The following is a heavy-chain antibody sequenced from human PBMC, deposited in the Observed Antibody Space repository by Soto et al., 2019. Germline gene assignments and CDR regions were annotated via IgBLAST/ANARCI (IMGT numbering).Heavy chain of an antibody. Sequence: LRLSCAASGFTLSSFWMSWVRQAPGKGLEWVASIEQGGTETYYVDSVKGRFTISRDNAKNSLFLQMHSLRAEDTAVYFCARHHGYSGSSHYYLFGMDVWGQGTTVTVSS. J-gene: IGHJ6*02. V-gene: IGHV3-7*03. CDR2: IEQGGTET. CDR1: GFTLSSFW. CDR3: ARHHGYSGSSHYYLFGMDV. D-gene: IGHD6-13*01.